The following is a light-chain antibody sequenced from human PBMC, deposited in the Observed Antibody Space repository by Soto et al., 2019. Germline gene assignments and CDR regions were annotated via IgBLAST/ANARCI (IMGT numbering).Light chain of an antibody. CDR3: ISYTSGGSVI. CDR1: TSDVGDYNY. J-gene: IGLJ2*01. Sequence: QAVVTQPASVSGSPGQSITISCTAPTSDVGDYNYVSWYQQYPGKAPKPIIYHVSNRHSGVSNRFSGSKSGDTASLTISGLQAEDEADYYCISYTSGGSVIFGGGTKLTVL. CDR2: HVS. V-gene: IGLV2-14*01.